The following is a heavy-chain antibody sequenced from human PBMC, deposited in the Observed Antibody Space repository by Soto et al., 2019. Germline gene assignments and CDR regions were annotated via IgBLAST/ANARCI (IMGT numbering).Heavy chain of an antibody. CDR2: ISGSGIST. V-gene: IGHV3-23*01. CDR3: AKDLKGVMTPGYFDF. Sequence: GGSLRLSCAASGFIFKNYAMNWVRQAPGKGLEWVSVISGSGISTDYADSVKGRFTISRDNSKNTLYLQMNSLRDEDTAVYYCAKDLKGVMTPGYFDFWGQGTLVTVSS. CDR1: GFIFKNYA. D-gene: IGHD3-16*01. J-gene: IGHJ4*02.